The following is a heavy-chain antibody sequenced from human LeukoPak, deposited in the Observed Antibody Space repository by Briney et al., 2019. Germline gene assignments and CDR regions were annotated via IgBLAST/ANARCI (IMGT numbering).Heavy chain of an antibody. V-gene: IGHV1-8*01. CDR3: ARGTGYCGGDCYSGFDY. CDR1: GYTFTGYD. D-gene: IGHD2-21*02. CDR2: MNPNSGNT. J-gene: IGHJ4*02. Sequence: ASVKVSCKASGYTFTGYDINWVRQATGQGLEWMGWMNPNSGNTGYAQKFQGRVTMTRNTSISTAYMELSSLRSEDTAVYYCARGTGYCGGDCYSGFDYWGQGTLVTVSS.